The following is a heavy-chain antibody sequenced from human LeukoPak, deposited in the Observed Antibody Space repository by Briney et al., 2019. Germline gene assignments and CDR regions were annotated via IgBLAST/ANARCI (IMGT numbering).Heavy chain of an antibody. CDR1: GYTFTSYG. D-gene: IGHD1-1*01. CDR2: ISAYNGNT. V-gene: IGHV1-18*01. CDR3: ARLAETERYYYYYYMDV. J-gene: IGHJ6*03. Sequence: GASVKVSCKASGYTFTSYGISWVRQAPGQGLEWMGWISAYNGNTNYAQKLQGRVTMTTDTSTSTAYMELRSLRSDDTAVYYCARLAETERYYYYYYMDVWGKGTTVTVSS.